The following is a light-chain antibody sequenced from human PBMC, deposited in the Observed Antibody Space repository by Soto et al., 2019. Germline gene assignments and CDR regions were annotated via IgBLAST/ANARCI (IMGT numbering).Light chain of an antibody. V-gene: IGLV2-14*03. CDR1: SSDVGGYNY. CDR3: SSYTTSNTRQIV. Sequence: QSALTQPAAVSGSPGQSMTISCTETSSDVGGYNYVSWYQHHPGKAPKLIIYDVSNRPSGVSNRFSGSKSGNTASLTISGLQPEDEADYYCSSYTTSNTRQIVFGTGTKVTVL. J-gene: IGLJ1*01. CDR2: DVS.